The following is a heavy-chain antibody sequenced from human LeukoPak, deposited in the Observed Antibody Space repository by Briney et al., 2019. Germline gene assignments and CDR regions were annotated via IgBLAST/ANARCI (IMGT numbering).Heavy chain of an antibody. CDR1: GSSIISTTYY. CDR2: IDYSGST. J-gene: IGHJ6*03. D-gene: IGHD6-13*01. CDR3: ARASGSSWYERRLHAYYYYMDV. V-gene: IGHV4-39*07. Sequence: SETLSLTCTVSGSSIISTTYYWGWIRQPPGEGLEWIGSIDYSGSTYNPSLKSRVTISVDTSKNQFSLNLSSVTAADTAVYSCARASGSSWYERRLHAYYYYMDVWGKGTTVTVSS.